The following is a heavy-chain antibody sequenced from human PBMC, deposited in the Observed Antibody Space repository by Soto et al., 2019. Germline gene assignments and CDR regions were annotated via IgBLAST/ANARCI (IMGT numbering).Heavy chain of an antibody. J-gene: IGHJ3*02. CDR3: ARDWGDYYDSSGYYGAFDI. CDR1: GFTFSSYG. V-gene: IGHV3-33*01. Sequence: QVQLVESGGGVVQPGRSLRLSCAASGFTFSSYGMHWVRQAPGKGLEWVAVIWYDGSNKYYADSVKGRFTISRDNSKNTLYLKMSSLRAEDTAVYYCARDWGDYYDSSGYYGAFDIWGQGTMVTVSS. D-gene: IGHD3-22*01. CDR2: IWYDGSNK.